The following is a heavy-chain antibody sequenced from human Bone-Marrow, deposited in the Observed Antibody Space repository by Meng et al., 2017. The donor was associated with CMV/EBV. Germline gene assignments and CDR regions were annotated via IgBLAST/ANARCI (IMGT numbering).Heavy chain of an antibody. D-gene: IGHD2/OR15-2a*01. Sequence: GESLKISCAASGFTFSSYWMHWVRQAPGKGLVWVSRINSDGSSTSYADSVKGRFTISRDNAKNTLYLQMNSLRAEDTAVYYCARDQYYRVVGRMDFWGQGTTVTVSS. J-gene: IGHJ6*02. CDR1: GFTFSSYW. V-gene: IGHV3-74*01. CDR3: ARDQYYRVVGRMDF. CDR2: INSDGSST.